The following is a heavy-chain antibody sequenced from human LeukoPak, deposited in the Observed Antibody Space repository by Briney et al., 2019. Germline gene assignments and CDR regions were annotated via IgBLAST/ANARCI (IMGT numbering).Heavy chain of an antibody. Sequence: PGGSLRLSCAASGFTFSSSAMNWVRQAPGKGLEWVSACGTGGDTYYADSVQGRFTISRDNSKSTLYLQMTSLRAEDTAVYYCAKKTPGTHPFDYWGQGTLVTVSP. D-gene: IGHD6-13*01. CDR3: AKKTPGTHPFDY. CDR1: GFTFSSSA. CDR2: CGTGGDT. V-gene: IGHV3-23*01. J-gene: IGHJ4*02.